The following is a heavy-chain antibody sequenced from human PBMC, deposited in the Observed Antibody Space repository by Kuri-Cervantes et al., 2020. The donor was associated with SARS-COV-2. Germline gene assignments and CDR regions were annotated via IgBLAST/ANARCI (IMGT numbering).Heavy chain of an antibody. J-gene: IGHJ4*02. D-gene: IGHD7-27*01. V-gene: IGHV3-30*02. CDR2: IRYDGSNK. CDR3: ARDLRLGKSLDY. Sequence: GESLKISCAASGFTFSSYGMHWVRQAPGKGLEWVAFIRYDGSNKYYADSVKGRYTISRDNAKNSVFLQMNSLRAEDTAVYYCARDLRLGKSLDYWGQGTLVTVSS. CDR1: GFTFSSYG.